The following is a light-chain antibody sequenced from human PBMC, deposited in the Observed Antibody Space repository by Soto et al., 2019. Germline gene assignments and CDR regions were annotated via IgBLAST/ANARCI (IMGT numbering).Light chain of an antibody. CDR1: SSDVGTYNY. V-gene: IGLV2-8*01. J-gene: IGLJ2*01. CDR3: SSYAGSNNFVV. Sequence: QSALTQPPSASGSPGQSLTISCTGTSSDVGTYNYVSWYQQHPGKAPKLMIYEVTKRPSGVPDRFSGSRSGITASLTVSGLQAEDEADYYCSSYAGSNNFVVFGGGTKLTVL. CDR2: EVT.